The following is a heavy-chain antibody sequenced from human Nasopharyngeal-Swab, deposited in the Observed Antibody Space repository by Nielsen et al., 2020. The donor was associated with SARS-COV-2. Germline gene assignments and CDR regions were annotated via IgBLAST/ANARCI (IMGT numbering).Heavy chain of an antibody. D-gene: IGHD3-10*01. CDR1: GFTFSDYY. CDR2: ISSSGSTI. V-gene: IGHV3-11*01. J-gene: IGHJ4*02. CDR3: ARGGRSYAAGYFDY. Sequence: GESLKISCAASGFTFSDYYMSWIRQAPGKGLEWVSYISSSGSTIYYADSVKGRSTISRDNAKNSLYLQMNSLRAEDTAVYYCARGGRSYAAGYFDYWGQGTLVTVSP.